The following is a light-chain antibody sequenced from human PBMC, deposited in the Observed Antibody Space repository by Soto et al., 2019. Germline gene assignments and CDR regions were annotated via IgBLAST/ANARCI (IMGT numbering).Light chain of an antibody. V-gene: IGLV2-23*02. CDR2: DVT. J-gene: IGLJ2*01. CDR1: SSDVGAYNL. CDR3: CSYTDIALDVV. Sequence: QSALTQPASVSGSPGQSITITCTGTSSDVGAYNLVSWYQHLPGKAPKLLIFDVTHRPSGVSDRFSGSKSGNTASLTISGVRPEDEADYYCCSYTDIALDVVFGGGTKVTVL.